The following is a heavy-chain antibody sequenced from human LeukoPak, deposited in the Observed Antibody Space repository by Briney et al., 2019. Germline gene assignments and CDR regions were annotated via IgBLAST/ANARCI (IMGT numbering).Heavy chain of an antibody. CDR3: ARDFLYYGSYYYGMDV. CDR1: GFTFSDYY. J-gene: IGHJ6*04. V-gene: IGHV3-11*01. D-gene: IGHD3-10*01. Sequence: PGGSLRLSCAASGFTFSDYYMSWIRQAPGKGLEWVSYISSSGSTIYYADSVKGRFTISRDNAKNSLYLQMNSLRAEDTAVYYCARDFLYYGSYYYGMDVWGKGTTVTVSS. CDR2: ISSSGSTI.